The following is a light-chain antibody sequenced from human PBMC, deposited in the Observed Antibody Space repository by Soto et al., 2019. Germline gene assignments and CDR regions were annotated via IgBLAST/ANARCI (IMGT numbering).Light chain of an antibody. CDR3: SSYTTSSTVV. CDR2: DVS. Sequence: QSALTQTASVSGSPGQSITISCTGTSSDVGTYDYVSWYQQHPGKAPKLAIYDVSNRPSGVSNRFSGSKSGNTASLTISGLQAEDEADYYCSSYTTSSTVVFGGGTKLTVL. J-gene: IGLJ2*01. CDR1: SSDVGTYDY. V-gene: IGLV2-14*03.